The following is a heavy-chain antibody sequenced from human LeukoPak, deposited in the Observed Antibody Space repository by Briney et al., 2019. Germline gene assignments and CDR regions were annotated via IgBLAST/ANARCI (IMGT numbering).Heavy chain of an antibody. V-gene: IGHV3-21*01. CDR1: GFTFSSYS. CDR3: ARSNRDGYHFDF. D-gene: IGHD5-24*01. J-gene: IGHJ4*02. Sequence: PGGSLRLSCAASGFTFSSYSMNWVRQAPGKGLEWVSSISSSSSYIYYADSVKGRFTISRDNAKNSLYLQMNSLRAEDTAVYYCARSNRDGYHFDFWGQGTLVTVSS. CDR2: ISSSSSYI.